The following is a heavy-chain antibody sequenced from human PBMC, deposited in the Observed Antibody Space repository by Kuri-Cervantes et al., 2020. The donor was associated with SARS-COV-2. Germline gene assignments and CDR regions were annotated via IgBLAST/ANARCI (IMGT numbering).Heavy chain of an antibody. Sequence: GESLNISCAASGFTFSSYWMHWVRQAPGKGLVWVSRINSYGSSTSYADSVKGRFTISRDNAKNTLYLQMNSLRAEDTALYYCAKDIFPIVRGVIIPPFDYWGQGTLVTVSS. D-gene: IGHD3-10*01. J-gene: IGHJ4*02. V-gene: IGHV3-74*01. CDR2: INSYGSST. CDR1: GFTFSSYW. CDR3: AKDIFPIVRGVIIPPFDY.